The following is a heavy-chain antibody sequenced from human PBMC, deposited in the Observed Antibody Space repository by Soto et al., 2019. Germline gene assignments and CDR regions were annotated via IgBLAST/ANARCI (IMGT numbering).Heavy chain of an antibody. V-gene: IGHV1-18*01. J-gene: IGHJ4*02. CDR1: GYTFTSYG. Sequence: QVHLVQSGAEVKKPGASVKVSCKASGYTFTSYGITWVRQAPGQGLEWMGWSSAHNGTTDYAQKLQGRVILTSDTSTSTAYMELRGMRSDDTAVYYCARGRYGAYWGSGALVTVSS. CDR3: ARGRYGAY. D-gene: IGHD3-10*01. CDR2: SSAHNGTT.